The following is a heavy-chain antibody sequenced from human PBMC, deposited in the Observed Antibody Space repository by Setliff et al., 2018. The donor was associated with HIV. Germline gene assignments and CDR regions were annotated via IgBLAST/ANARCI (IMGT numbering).Heavy chain of an antibody. CDR2: INWSGSST. CDR1: GFMFDDYG. CDR3: ARDHGYDFWSGYYTMYYYYYMDV. V-gene: IGHV3-20*04. J-gene: IGHJ6*03. D-gene: IGHD3-3*01. Sequence: GGSLRLSCAASGFMFDDYGMSWVRQAPGKGLEWVSGINWSGSSTGYADSVKGRFTISRDNAKNSVYLQMNSLRAEDTAVYYCARDHGYDFWSGYYTMYYYYYMDVWGKGTTVTVSS.